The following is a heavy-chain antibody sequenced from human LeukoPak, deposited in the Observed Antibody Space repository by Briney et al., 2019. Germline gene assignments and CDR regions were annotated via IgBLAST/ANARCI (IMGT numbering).Heavy chain of an antibody. CDR3: ARGGYEFLEWLRIVPGAFDI. V-gene: IGHV3-23*01. CDR2: ISGSGGST. Sequence: PGGSLRLSCAASGFTFSSYAMSWVRQAPGKGLEWVSAISGSGGSTYYADSVKGRFTISRDNSKNTLYLQMNSLRAEDTAVYYCARGGYEFLEWLRIVPGAFDIWGQGTMVTVSS. J-gene: IGHJ3*02. D-gene: IGHD3-3*01. CDR1: GFTFSSYA.